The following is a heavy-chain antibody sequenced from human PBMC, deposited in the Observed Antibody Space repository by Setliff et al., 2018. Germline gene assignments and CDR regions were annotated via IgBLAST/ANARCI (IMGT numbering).Heavy chain of an antibody. CDR1: GFIFSNYG. Sequence: GGSLRLSCAASGFIFSNYGMHWVRQAPGKGLEWVAVIWYDGINKYYADSVKGRFTISRDISKNTLYLQMDSLRAEDAAIYYCARNWVTAQHYYYGMDVWGQGTTVTVSS. V-gene: IGHV3-33*01. J-gene: IGHJ6*02. CDR2: IWYDGINK. D-gene: IGHD2-21*02. CDR3: ARNWVTAQHYYYGMDV.